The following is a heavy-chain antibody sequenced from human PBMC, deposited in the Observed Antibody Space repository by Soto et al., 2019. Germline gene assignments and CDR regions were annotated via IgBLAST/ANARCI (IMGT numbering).Heavy chain of an antibody. CDR2: IYYSGAT. CDR1: GGPIISGSHY. J-gene: IGHJ2*01. D-gene: IGHD3-16*01. Sequence: QLQLQESGPRLMKSSEALSLICTVSGGPIISGSHYWGWIRQSPGKGLEWIVSIYYSGATHYNPSLKSRVTKSVDSSKSQFSLTLRSVTAADAAVYSWAGHLERGGMVYWYCDLWGRGTLVNVTS. V-gene: IGHV4-39*01. CDR3: AGHLERGGMVYWYCDL.